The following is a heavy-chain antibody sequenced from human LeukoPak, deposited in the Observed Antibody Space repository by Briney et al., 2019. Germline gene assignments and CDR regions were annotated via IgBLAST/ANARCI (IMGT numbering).Heavy chain of an antibody. D-gene: IGHD3-3*01. CDR3: ARDSADYDFWSGYWSPPDY. V-gene: IGHV3-30*04. J-gene: IGHJ4*02. Sequence: GGSLRLSCAASGFTFSSYAMHWVRQAPGKGLEWVAVISYDGSNKYYADSVKARFTISRDNSKNTLYLQMNSLSADDTAVYYCARDSADYDFWSGYWSPPDYWGQGTLVTVSS. CDR2: ISYDGSNK. CDR1: GFTFSSYA.